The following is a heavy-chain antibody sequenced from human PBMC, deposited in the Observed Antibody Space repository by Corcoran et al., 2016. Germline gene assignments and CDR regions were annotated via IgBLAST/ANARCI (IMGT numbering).Heavy chain of an antibody. Sequence: QVQLQQWGAGLLKPSETLSLTCAVYGGSFSGYYWSWIRQPPGKGLEWIGEINHSGSTNYNPSLKSRVTISVDTSKNQFSLKLSSVTAADTAVYYCARWGTYYYDSSGYSPYNWFDPWGQGTLVTVSS. J-gene: IGHJ5*02. CDR3: ARWGTYYYDSSGYSPYNWFDP. D-gene: IGHD3-22*01. CDR2: INHSGST. V-gene: IGHV4-34*01. CDR1: GGSFSGYY.